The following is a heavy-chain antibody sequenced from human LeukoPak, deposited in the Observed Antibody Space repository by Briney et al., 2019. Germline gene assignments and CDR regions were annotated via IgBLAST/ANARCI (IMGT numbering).Heavy chain of an antibody. CDR2: IYYSGST. V-gene: IGHV4-59*01. D-gene: IGHD3-10*01. J-gene: IGHJ6*02. CDR1: GGSISSYY. Sequence: PSETLSLTCTVSGGSISSYYWSWLRQPPGKGLEWIGYIYYSGSTNYNPSLKSRVTISVDTSKNQFSLKLSSVTAADTAVYYCARDTYGSGSYYNGPYYYGMDVWGQGTTVTVSS. CDR3: ARDTYGSGSYYNGPYYYGMDV.